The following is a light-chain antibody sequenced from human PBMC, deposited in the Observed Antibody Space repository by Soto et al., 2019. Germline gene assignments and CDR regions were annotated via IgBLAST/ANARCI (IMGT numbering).Light chain of an antibody. V-gene: IGKV4-1*01. CDR3: QQYFSTPLT. J-gene: IGKJ4*01. CDR2: WAS. CDR1: KRVVNSSNNKNY. Sequence: IVMTQSPDSLPVSLGGGSTITCSSGKRVVNSSNNKNYLAWYQQKPGQPPNLLIHWASTRESGVPDRFSGSGSGTDFTLTISSLQAEDVAVYYCQQYFSTPLTFGGGTKVDI.